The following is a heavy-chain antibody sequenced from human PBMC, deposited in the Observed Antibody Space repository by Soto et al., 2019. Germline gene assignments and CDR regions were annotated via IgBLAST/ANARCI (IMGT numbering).Heavy chain of an antibody. J-gene: IGHJ4*02. D-gene: IGHD5-12*01. Sequence: GASVKVSCKASGYTFSSYTISCVRQAPGQGLEWMGRIIPILGIANYAQKFQGRVTITADKSTSTAYMELSSLRSEDTAVYYCARARDMSGYDFDYWGQGTLVTVSS. CDR3: ARARDMSGYDFDY. V-gene: IGHV1-69*02. CDR1: GYTFSSYT. CDR2: IIPILGIA.